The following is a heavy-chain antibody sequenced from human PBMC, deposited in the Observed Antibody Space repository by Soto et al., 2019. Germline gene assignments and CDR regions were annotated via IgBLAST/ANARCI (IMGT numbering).Heavy chain of an antibody. CDR2: ISAYNDNT. CDR1: GYNFKTYG. Sequence: ASVKVSCKASGYNFKTYGITWVRQEPGLGLEWMGWISAYNDNTNYGQKFQDRVTMTTDASTTTAYMELRGLRSDDTAVYFCARDFGNDLSAPGAVFDSWGQGTLVTVSS. J-gene: IGHJ4*02. D-gene: IGHD3-16*01. CDR3: ARDFGNDLSAPGAVFDS. V-gene: IGHV1-18*01.